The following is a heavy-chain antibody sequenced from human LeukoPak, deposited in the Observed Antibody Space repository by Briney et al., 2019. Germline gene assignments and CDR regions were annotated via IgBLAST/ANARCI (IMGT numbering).Heavy chain of an antibody. CDR1: GFTFSSYS. J-gene: IGHJ4*02. Sequence: PGGSLRLSCAASGFTFSSYSMNWVRQAPGKGLEWVSYISSSSSTIYYADSVKGRSTISRDNAKNSLYLQMNSLRAEDTAVYYCARDEGIVVVPAAVIFDYWGQGTLVTVSS. V-gene: IGHV3-48*01. CDR3: ARDEGIVVVPAAVIFDY. CDR2: ISSSSSTI. D-gene: IGHD2-2*01.